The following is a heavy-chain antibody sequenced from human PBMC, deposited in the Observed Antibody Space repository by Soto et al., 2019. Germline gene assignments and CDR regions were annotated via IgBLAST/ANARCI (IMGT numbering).Heavy chain of an antibody. Sequence: QVQLQQRGAGLLKPSATLSLTCAVYGGSFSGYYWSWIRQHPGQGLEWIGEVNHSGSTNYNPSLKSRVTISVDSSQNHFSLKLSSVTAEDSAVYYCARGTGTTASGGMDVWGQGTTVTFSS. CDR1: GGSFSGYY. J-gene: IGHJ6*02. CDR2: VNHSGST. D-gene: IGHD1-7*01. V-gene: IGHV4-34*01. CDR3: ARGTGTTASGGMDV.